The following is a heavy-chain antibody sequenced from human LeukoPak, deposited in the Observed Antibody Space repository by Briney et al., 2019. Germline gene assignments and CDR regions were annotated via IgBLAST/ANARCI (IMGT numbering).Heavy chain of an antibody. D-gene: IGHD2-15*01. J-gene: IGHJ6*02. V-gene: IGHV3-7*01. CDR2: IKQDGSEK. CDR1: GFTFSSCW. CDR3: AREDSKGVYYYYYGMDV. Sequence: GGSLRLSCAASGFTFSSCWMSWVRQAPGKGLEWVANIKQDGSEKYYVDSVKGRFTISRDNAKNSLYLQMNSLRAEDTAVYYCAREDSKGVYYYYYGMDVWGQGTTVTVSS.